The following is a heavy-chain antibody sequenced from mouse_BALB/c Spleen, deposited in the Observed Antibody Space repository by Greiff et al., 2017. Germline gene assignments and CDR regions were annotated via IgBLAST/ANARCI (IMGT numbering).Heavy chain of an antibody. Sequence: QVQLQQSGAELMKPGASVKISCTATGYTFSSYWIEWVKQRPGHGLEWIGEILPGSGSTNYNEKFTGKATFTADTSSNTAYMQLSSLTSEDAAVYYCASTSARGAWFAYWGQGTLVTVSA. D-gene: IGHD1-2*01. J-gene: IGHJ3*01. V-gene: IGHV1-9*01. CDR2: ILPGSGST. CDR3: ASTSARGAWFAY. CDR1: GYTFSSYW.